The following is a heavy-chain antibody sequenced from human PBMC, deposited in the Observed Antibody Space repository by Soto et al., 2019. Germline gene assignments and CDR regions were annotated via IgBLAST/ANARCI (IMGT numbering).Heavy chain of an antibody. CDR2: ISAHNGNT. D-gene: IGHD1-1*01. Sequence: QVHLVQSGAEVKKPGASVKVSCKGSGYAFTTYGITWVRKAPGQGLEWMGWISAHNGNTNYAQKLQGRVTVTRDTSTSTAYMELRSLRYDATAVYYCARGRYGDYWGQGALVTVSS. V-gene: IGHV1-18*01. CDR3: ARGRYGDY. J-gene: IGHJ4*02. CDR1: GYAFTTYG.